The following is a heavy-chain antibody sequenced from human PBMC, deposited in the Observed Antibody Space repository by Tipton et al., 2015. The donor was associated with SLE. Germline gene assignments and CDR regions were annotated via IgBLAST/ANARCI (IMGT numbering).Heavy chain of an antibody. D-gene: IGHD1-1*01. CDR1: SGSFSGYY. J-gene: IGHJ2*01. CDR2: INHSGST. Sequence: TLSLTCAVYSGSFSGYYWSWIRQPPGKGLEWIGEINHSGSTNYNPSLKSRVTISVDTSKNQFSLKLSSVTAADTAVYYCARANGNWYFDLWGRGTLVTVSS. CDR3: ARANGNWYFDL. V-gene: IGHV4-34*01.